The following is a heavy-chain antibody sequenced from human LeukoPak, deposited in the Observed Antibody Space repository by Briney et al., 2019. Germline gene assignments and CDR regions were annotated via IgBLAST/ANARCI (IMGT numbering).Heavy chain of an antibody. CDR1: GNTFSNYG. J-gene: IGHJ4*02. Sequence: GASVKVSCKASGNTFSNYGISWVRQAPGQGLEWMGWISAYNGNTNYAQKLQGRVTMTTDTSTSTAYMELRSLRSDDTAVYYCARDPRPMYSSGWYPDYWGQGTLVTVSS. D-gene: IGHD6-19*01. CDR3: ARDPRPMYSSGWYPDY. V-gene: IGHV1-18*01. CDR2: ISAYNGNT.